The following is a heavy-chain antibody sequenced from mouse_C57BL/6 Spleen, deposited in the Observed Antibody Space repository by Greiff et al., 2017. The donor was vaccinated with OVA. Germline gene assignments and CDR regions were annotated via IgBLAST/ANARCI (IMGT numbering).Heavy chain of an antibody. D-gene: IGHD2-1*01. V-gene: IGHV2-6-1*01. CDR2: IWSDGST. CDR3: ARHGNYEDYYAMDY. Sequence: VQLVESGPGLVAPSQSLSITCTVSGSSLTSYGVHWVRQPPGKGLEWLVVIWSDGSTTYNSALKSRLSISKDNSKSQVFLKMNSLQTDDTAMYYCARHGNYEDYYAMDYWGQGTSVTVSS. CDR1: GSSLTSYG. J-gene: IGHJ4*01.